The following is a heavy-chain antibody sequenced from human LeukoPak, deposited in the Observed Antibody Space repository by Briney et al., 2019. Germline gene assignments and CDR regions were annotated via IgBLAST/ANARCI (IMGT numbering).Heavy chain of an antibody. Sequence: AGGSLRLSCAASGFTFSSYAMHWVRQAPGKGLEWVAVISYDGSNKYYADSVKGRFTISRDNSKNTLYLQMNSLRPEDTAVYYCARDQIFGVDYNAFDIWGQGTMVTVSS. V-gene: IGHV3-30-3*01. J-gene: IGHJ3*02. D-gene: IGHD3-3*01. CDR1: GFTFSSYA. CDR2: ISYDGSNK. CDR3: ARDQIFGVDYNAFDI.